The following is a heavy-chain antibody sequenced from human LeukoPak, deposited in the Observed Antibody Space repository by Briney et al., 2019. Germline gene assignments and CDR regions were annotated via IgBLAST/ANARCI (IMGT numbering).Heavy chain of an antibody. CDR3: ARQGVASAIEY. V-gene: IGHV4-4*07. Sequence: SETLSLACTVSGGSISSYCWSWIRQPAGKGLEWIGRIYASGNTNYNPSLKSRVTMSVDTSKNLFALKLSSVTAADTAVYYCARQGVASAIEYWGRGTLVTVSS. D-gene: IGHD2/OR15-2a*01. J-gene: IGHJ4*02. CDR2: IYASGNT. CDR1: GGSISSYC.